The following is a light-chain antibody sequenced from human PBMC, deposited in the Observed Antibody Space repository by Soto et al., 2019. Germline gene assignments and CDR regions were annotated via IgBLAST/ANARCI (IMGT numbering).Light chain of an antibody. CDR1: SSDVGGYNY. V-gene: IGLV2-14*03. CDR3: SSCTSSSTKV. CDR2: DVN. J-gene: IGLJ1*01. Sequence: QSALTQPASVSGSPGQSITISCTGTSSDVGGYNYVSWYQQHPGKAPQLMIYDVNNRPSGVSTRFSDSKSGNTASLTISGLQAEDEADYYCSSCTSSSTKVFGTGTKLTVL.